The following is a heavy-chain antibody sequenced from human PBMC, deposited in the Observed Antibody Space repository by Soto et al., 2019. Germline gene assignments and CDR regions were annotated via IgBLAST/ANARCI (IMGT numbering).Heavy chain of an antibody. J-gene: IGHJ2*01. V-gene: IGHV3-11*01. CDR2: ISHGGDTI. Sequence: QEQLVESGGGLVKPGGSLRLSCAASGFTFSDYSVNWIRQAPGKGLEWISYISHGGDTIFYEDSVKGLFTTSRDNAKNSLYLQLNSLRAEDTAVYYGASDRRTTRGGYFDLWGRGTLVTVSS. CDR3: ASDRRTTRGGYFDL. CDR1: GFTFSDYS.